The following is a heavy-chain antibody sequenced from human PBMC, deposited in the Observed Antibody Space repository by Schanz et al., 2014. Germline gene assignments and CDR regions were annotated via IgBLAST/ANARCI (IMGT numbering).Heavy chain of an antibody. V-gene: IGHV3-23*01. CDR2: INTGGDST. CDR3: VRDSFFAFDY. J-gene: IGHJ4*02. Sequence: EVHLLESGGGLVPPGGSLRLSCAASGFTFSTYAMAWVRQAPGKGLEWVSSINTGGDSTYYADSVKGRFTMSRDNAKNSVFLQMNSLRAEDTAVYYCVRDSFFAFDYWGQGTLVTVSS. CDR1: GFTFSTYA. D-gene: IGHD3-3*01.